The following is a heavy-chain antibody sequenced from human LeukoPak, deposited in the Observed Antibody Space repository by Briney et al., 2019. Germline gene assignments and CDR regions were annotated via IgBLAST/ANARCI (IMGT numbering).Heavy chain of an antibody. CDR1: GGSISSGSYY. J-gene: IGHJ6*03. CDR2: IYTSGST. D-gene: IGHD6-6*01. V-gene: IGHV4-61*02. CDR3: ARETPEQLVFYYYYMDV. Sequence: SETLSLTCTVSGGSISSGSYYWSWIPPPGRMVLERVGRIYTSGSTNYNPSLKSRVTISVDTSKNQFSLKLSSVTAADTAVYYCARETPEQLVFYYYYMDVWGKGTTVTVSS.